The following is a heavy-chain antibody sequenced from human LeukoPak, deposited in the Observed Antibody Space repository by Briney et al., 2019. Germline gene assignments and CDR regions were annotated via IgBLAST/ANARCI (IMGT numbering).Heavy chain of an antibody. CDR3: ARGLGSGWYFDY. D-gene: IGHD6-19*01. V-gene: IGHV4-59*12. Sequence: SETLSLTCTVSGGSIRTYYWTWIRQPPGKGLEYIWYIYYNGSTNYNPSLKSRVTTSFGTTKKQLPLKLNSITAADTAMYYCARGLGSGWYFDYWGQGTLVTVSS. J-gene: IGHJ4*02. CDR1: GGSIRTYY. CDR2: IYYNGST.